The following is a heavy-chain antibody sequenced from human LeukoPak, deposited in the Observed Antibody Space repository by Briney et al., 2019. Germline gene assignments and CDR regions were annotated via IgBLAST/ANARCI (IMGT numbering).Heavy chain of an antibody. Sequence: GGSLRLSCAASGFTFSSYWMHWVRQAPGKGLVWVSRINSDGSSTSYADSVKGRFTISRDNAKNTLYLQMNSLRAEDTAVYYCARAADSSGYYDYWGQGTLVTVSS. CDR2: INSDGSST. CDR3: ARAADSSGYYDY. CDR1: GFTFSSYW. D-gene: IGHD3-22*01. J-gene: IGHJ4*02. V-gene: IGHV3-74*01.